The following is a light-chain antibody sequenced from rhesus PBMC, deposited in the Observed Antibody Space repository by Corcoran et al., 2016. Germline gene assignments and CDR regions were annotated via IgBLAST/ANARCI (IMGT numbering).Light chain of an antibody. CDR2: GAS. J-gene: IGKJ4*01. CDR3: LQHSSWPLT. V-gene: IGKV3-24*01. Sequence: EIVMTQSPATLSLSPGERATLSCRASQSVSSNLAWSPQQPGQAPRLLIYGASSSATGIPDKLRGSGSGTDLALTSSSLEPEDVAVYYCLQHSSWPLTVGGGTKVELK. CDR1: QSVSSN.